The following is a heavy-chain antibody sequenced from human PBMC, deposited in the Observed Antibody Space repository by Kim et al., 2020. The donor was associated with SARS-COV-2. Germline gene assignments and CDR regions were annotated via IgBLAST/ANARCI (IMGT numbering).Heavy chain of an antibody. Sequence: SLRLSCAASGFTFGDYAMHWVRQAPGKDLEWVSGISWNSGNIGYADSMKGRFTISRDNAKNSLYLQMNSLRAEDTALYYCARARGIAAAGTPFDYWGQGTLVTVSS. CDR2: ISWNSGNI. CDR3: ARARGIAAAGTPFDY. V-gene: IGHV3-9*01. J-gene: IGHJ4*02. CDR1: GFTFGDYA. D-gene: IGHD6-13*01.